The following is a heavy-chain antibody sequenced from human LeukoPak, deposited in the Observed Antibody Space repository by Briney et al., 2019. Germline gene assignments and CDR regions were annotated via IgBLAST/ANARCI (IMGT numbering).Heavy chain of an antibody. D-gene: IGHD1-26*01. V-gene: IGHV3-66*01. CDR3: ASWGEGALDN. Sequence: PGGSLRLSCAASGFTVSSNDMSWVRQAPGKGLECISVIYSGGSTDYADSVKGRFTISRDNAKKSLYLQMNSLRVEDTGVYYCASWGEGALDNWGQGTLVTVSS. CDR2: IYSGGST. CDR1: GFTVSSND. J-gene: IGHJ4*02.